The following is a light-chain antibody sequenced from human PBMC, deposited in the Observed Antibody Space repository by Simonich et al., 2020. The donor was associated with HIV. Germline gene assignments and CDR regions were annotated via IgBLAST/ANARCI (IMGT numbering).Light chain of an antibody. J-gene: IGKJ1*01. Sequence: EIVMTQSPATLSVSPGERATISCRASQSVSSNLAWYQQKPGQAPRLLIYGASTRATGIPARFSGSGSGTEFTLTISSMQSEDFAVYYCQQYNSWPPWTFGQGTKVEIK. CDR1: QSVSSN. CDR3: QQYNSWPPWT. V-gene: IGKV3-15*01. CDR2: GAS.